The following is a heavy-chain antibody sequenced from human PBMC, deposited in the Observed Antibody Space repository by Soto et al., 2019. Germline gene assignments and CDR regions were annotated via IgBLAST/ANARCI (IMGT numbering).Heavy chain of an antibody. CDR3: ASGSYSSSWYGVNYYYYYMDV. D-gene: IGHD6-13*01. CDR2: MNPNSGNT. Sequence: ASVKVSCKASGYTFTSYDIHWVRQATGQGLEWMGWMNPNSGNTGYAQKFQGRVTMTRNTSISTAYMELSSLRSEDTAVYYCASGSYSSSWYGVNYYYYYMDVGGKGTTVTVSS. V-gene: IGHV1-8*01. J-gene: IGHJ6*03. CDR1: GYTFTSYD.